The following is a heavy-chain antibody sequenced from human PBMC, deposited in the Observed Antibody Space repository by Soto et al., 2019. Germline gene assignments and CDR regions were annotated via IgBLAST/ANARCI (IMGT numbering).Heavy chain of an antibody. D-gene: IGHD6-13*01. Sequence: TGGSLRLSCAASGFTFSSYSMNWVRQAPGKGLEWVSYISSSSSTIYYADSVKGRFTISRDNAKNSLYLQMNSLRDEDAAVYYCARDRSSSWSSAFDYWGQGTLVTVSS. CDR2: ISSSSSTI. CDR3: ARDRSSSWSSAFDY. V-gene: IGHV3-48*02. J-gene: IGHJ4*02. CDR1: GFTFSSYS.